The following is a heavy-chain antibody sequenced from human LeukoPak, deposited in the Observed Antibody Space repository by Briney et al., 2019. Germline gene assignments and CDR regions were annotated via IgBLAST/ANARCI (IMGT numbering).Heavy chain of an antibody. J-gene: IGHJ4*02. CDR1: GYSFTNYG. Sequence: ASVNVSCRASGYSFTNYGISWLRQAPGQGLEWMGRINAGNGNTHYAQKFQGRLTLTTDRSTSSAYMELRSPTSDDTAVYYCARDWPAVITDYWGRGTLLIVSS. D-gene: IGHD2-21*01. CDR3: ARDWPAVITDY. CDR2: INAGNGNT. V-gene: IGHV1-18*01.